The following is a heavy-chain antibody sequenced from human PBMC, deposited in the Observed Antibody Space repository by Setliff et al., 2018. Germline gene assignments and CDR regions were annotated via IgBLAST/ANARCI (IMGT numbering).Heavy chain of an antibody. D-gene: IGHD3-3*01. Sequence: ASVKVSCKASAYTFTDYYIHWVRQAPGQGLEWMGWINPNSGGTEYAQKFLGRVTMTRDTSISTAYMELSSLRSEDTAVYYCARGPSPYYDFWSGYYFHYYYYMDVWGKGTTVTVSS. V-gene: IGHV1-2*02. J-gene: IGHJ6*03. CDR2: INPNSGGT. CDR3: ARGPSPYYDFWSGYYFHYYYYMDV. CDR1: AYTFTDYY.